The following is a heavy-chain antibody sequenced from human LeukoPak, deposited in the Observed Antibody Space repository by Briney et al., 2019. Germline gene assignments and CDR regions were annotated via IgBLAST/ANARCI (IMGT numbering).Heavy chain of an antibody. CDR1: GFTFSSYA. CDR2: VTGNAANT. D-gene: IGHD2/OR15-2a*01. CDR3: TKRYVNSNYWQSLGE. J-gene: IGHJ1*01. V-gene: IGHV3-23*01. Sequence: PGGSLRLSCAASGFTFSSYAMSWVRQAPGKGLEWVSGVTGNAANTYYADSVKGRFAISRDNSKNTVYLQMNSLRVEDTAIYYCTKRYVNSNYWQSLGEWGRGTLVTVSS.